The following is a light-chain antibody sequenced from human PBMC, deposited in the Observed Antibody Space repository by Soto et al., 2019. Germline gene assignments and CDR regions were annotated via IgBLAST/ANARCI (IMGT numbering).Light chain of an antibody. V-gene: IGKV3-20*01. CDR2: GAS. J-gene: IGKJ1*01. CDR1: QSVSSSY. Sequence: EIVLTQPPGTLSLSPGERATLSCRASQSVSSSYLAWYQQKPGQAPRLLIYGASSRATGIPDRFSGSGSGTDFTLTISRLEAEDFAVYYCQQYGSSPWTFGQGTKVEIK. CDR3: QQYGSSPWT.